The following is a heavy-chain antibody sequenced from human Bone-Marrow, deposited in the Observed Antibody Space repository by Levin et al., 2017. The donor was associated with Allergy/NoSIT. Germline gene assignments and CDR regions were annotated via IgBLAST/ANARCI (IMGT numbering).Heavy chain of an antibody. CDR2: IYHSGST. Sequence: SCAVSGGSISSSNWWSWVRQPPGKGLEWIGEIYHSGSTNYNPSLKSRVTISVDKSKNQFSLKLSSVTAADTAVYYCARDLIAAAGTPLDYWGQGTLVTVSS. CDR3: ARDLIAAAGTPLDY. CDR1: GGSISSSNW. V-gene: IGHV4-4*02. J-gene: IGHJ4*02. D-gene: IGHD6-13*01.